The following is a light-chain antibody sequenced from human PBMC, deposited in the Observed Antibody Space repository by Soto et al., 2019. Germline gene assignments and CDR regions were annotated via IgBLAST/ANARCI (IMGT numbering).Light chain of an antibody. CDR3: QQSYSSPRT. V-gene: IGKV1-39*01. Sequence: DIPMTQSPSSLSASVGERVTITCRASQSIDKYLNWYQHKPGKAPYLLIYAASHLRSGVPTRFSGSGTGTSFTLTISRLQYEDLATYYCQQSYSSPRTFGRGTKVELK. CDR1: QSIDKY. CDR2: AAS. J-gene: IGKJ1*01.